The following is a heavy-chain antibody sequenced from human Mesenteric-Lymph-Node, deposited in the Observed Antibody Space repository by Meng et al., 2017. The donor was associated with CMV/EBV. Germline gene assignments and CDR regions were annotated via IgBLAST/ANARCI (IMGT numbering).Heavy chain of an antibody. V-gene: IGHV1-69*05. Sequence: GTFSRYDISWVRQAPGKGLEWMGGIIPICSTANYAQKFQGRVTITTDESTSTAYMELSSLRSEDTAVYYCARGVYYGSGSYYPNFDYWGQGTLVTVSS. CDR1: GTFSRYD. CDR3: ARGVYYGSGSYYPNFDY. J-gene: IGHJ4*02. D-gene: IGHD3-10*01. CDR2: IIPICSTA.